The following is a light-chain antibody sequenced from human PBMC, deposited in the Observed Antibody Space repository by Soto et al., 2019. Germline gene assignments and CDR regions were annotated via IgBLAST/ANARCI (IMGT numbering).Light chain of an antibody. CDR1: NSDVGQYNL. CDR2: EGS. Sequence: QSVLTQPASVSGSPGQSITISCTGTNSDVGQYNLVSWYQQHPGKAPKLMIYEGSQRPSGVSNRFSGSKSGNTASLTISGLQPEDEAEYYCCSYAGSGTFVFGGGTKLTVL. V-gene: IGLV2-23*03. CDR3: CSYAGSGTFV. J-gene: IGLJ2*01.